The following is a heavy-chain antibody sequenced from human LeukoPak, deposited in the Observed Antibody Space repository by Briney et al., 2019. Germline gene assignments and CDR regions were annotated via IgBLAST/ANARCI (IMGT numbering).Heavy chain of an antibody. CDR1: GFTFSSYW. V-gene: IGHV3-7*01. Sequence: GGSLRLSCAASGFTFSSYWMSWVRQAPGKGLEGVANIKQDGSEKYYVDSVKGRFTISRDNAKHSLYLQMNSLRAEDTAVYYCARDGGYYDSSGYRFTNAFDIWGQGTMVTVSS. CDR3: ARDGGYYDSSGYRFTNAFDI. D-gene: IGHD3-22*01. CDR2: IKQDGSEK. J-gene: IGHJ3*02.